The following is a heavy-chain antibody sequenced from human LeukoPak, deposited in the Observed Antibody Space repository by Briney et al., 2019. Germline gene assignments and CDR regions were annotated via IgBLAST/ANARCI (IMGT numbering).Heavy chain of an antibody. CDR2: IKQDGSEE. V-gene: IGHV3-7*01. CDR1: GFTFSSYW. Sequence: GGSLRLSCAASGFTFSSYWMSWVRQAPGEGLEWVANIKQDGSEEYYVDSVKGRFTISRDNAKNSLYLQMNSLRAEDTAVYYCARTYGDYVDYYYGMDVWGQGTTVTVSS. J-gene: IGHJ6*02. D-gene: IGHD4-17*01. CDR3: ARTYGDYVDYYYGMDV.